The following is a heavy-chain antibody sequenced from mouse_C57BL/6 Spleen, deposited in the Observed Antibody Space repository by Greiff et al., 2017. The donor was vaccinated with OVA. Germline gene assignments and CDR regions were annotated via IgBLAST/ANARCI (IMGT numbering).Heavy chain of an antibody. Sequence: VKLQESGPGLVKPSQSLSLTCSVTGYSITSGYYWNWIRQFPGNKLEWMGYISYDGSNNYNPSLKNRISITRDTSKNQFFLKLNSVTTEDTATYYCARASDYYGSSYWYFDVWGTGTTVTVSS. CDR2: ISYDGSN. CDR1: GYSITSGYY. V-gene: IGHV3-6*01. J-gene: IGHJ1*03. D-gene: IGHD1-1*01. CDR3: ARASDYYGSSYWYFDV.